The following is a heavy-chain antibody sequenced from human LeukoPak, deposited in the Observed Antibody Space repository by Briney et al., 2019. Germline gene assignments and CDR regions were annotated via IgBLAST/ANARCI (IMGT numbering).Heavy chain of an antibody. V-gene: IGHV3-30*19. CDR1: GFAFSSYG. CDR3: AKATGATVYNAFDI. J-gene: IGHJ3*02. D-gene: IGHD1-26*01. CDR2: ISYDGTNK. Sequence: GGSLRLSCAASGFAFSSYGTHWVRQVPGKGLEWVSFISYDGTNKYYTDSVKGRFTISRDNAKNTLYLQMNSLRAEDTAVYYCAKATGATVYNAFDIWGQGTMVTVSS.